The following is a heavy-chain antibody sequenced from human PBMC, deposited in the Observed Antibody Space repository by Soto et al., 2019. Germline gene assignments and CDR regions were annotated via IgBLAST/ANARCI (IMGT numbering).Heavy chain of an antibody. D-gene: IGHD6-25*01. V-gene: IGHV1-69*13. J-gene: IGHJ6*02. CDR1: GGTFSRYA. CDR2: VIPIFGTA. Sequence: SVKVSCKASGGTFSRYAISWVRQAPGQGLEWMGGVIPIFGTANYAQKFQGRVTITADESTSTAYMELSSLRSEDTAVYYCARQGAALRDYYYGMDVWGQGTTVTVSS. CDR3: ARQGAALRDYYYGMDV.